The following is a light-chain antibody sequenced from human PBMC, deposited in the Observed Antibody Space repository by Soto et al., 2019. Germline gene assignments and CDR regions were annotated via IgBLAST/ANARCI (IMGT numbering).Light chain of an antibody. J-gene: IGLJ3*02. V-gene: IGLV6-57*01. CDR2: EDN. Sequence: NFMLTQPHSVSESPGKTVTISCTRSSGSIASNYVQWYRQRPGSSPTTVIFEDNQRPSGVPDRFFGSIDGSSNSASLTISGLQTEDEADYYCQSYDTAWVFGGGTKLTVL. CDR3: QSYDTAWV. CDR1: SGSIASNY.